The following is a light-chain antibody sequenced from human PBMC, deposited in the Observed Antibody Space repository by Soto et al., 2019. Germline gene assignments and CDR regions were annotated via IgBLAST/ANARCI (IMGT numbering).Light chain of an antibody. CDR3: QQTYGPFWT. Sequence: DIHMTQSPSSLSVSVGDRVTITCRTSQNINGWLAWYQQRPGQAPKLLIYDASTVQSGVPSRFRGSGSGTDFTLTISSLQPEDFATYYRQQTYGPFWTFGQGTKVDIK. CDR2: DAS. V-gene: IGKV1-39*01. CDR1: QNINGW. J-gene: IGKJ1*01.